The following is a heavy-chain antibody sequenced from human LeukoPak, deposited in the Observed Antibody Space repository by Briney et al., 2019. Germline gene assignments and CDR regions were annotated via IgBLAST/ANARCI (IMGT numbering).Heavy chain of an antibody. V-gene: IGHV1-18*01. J-gene: IGHJ4*02. Sequence: ASVKVSCKASGYTFTSYGISWVRQAPGQGLEWMGWISAYNGNTNYAQKLQGRVTMTTDTSTSTAYMELGSLRSDDTAVYYCARVTLRQYYYGSGSYYYFDYWGQGTLVTVSS. CDR2: ISAYNGNT. CDR1: GYTFTSYG. CDR3: ARVTLRQYYYGSGSYYYFDY. D-gene: IGHD3-10*01.